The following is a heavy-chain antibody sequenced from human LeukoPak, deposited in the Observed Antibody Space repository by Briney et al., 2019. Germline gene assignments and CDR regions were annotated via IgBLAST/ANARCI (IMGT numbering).Heavy chain of an antibody. J-gene: IGHJ4*02. CDR1: GGSITNTKYN. CDR3: TRHTGYISGQYSNYEDS. V-gene: IGHV4-39*01. D-gene: IGHD4-11*01. CDR2: IYYTAST. Sequence: SETLSLTCTLSGGSITNTKYNWGWIRQPPGKVLEWIMSIYYTASTYYNPSLKSRVTISVDTSKNQFSLKLRSVTAADTALYYCTRHTGYISGQYSNYEDSWGQGTLVTVSS.